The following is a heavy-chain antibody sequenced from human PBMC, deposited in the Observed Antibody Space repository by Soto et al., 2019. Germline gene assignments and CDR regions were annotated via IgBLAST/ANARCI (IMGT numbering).Heavy chain of an antibody. CDR3: ARASSIAARDY. V-gene: IGHV4-34*01. D-gene: IGHD6-6*01. J-gene: IGHJ4*02. CDR1: GGSFSGYY. Sequence: SETLSLTCAVYGGSFSGYYWSWIRQPPGKGLEWIGEINHSGSTNYNPSLKIRVTISVDTAKNQFSLKLSSVTAADTAVYYCARASSIAARDYWGQGTLVTVSS. CDR2: INHSGST.